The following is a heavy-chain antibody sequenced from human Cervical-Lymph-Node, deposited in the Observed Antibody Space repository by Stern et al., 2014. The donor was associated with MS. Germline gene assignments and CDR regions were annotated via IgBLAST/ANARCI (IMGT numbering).Heavy chain of an antibody. D-gene: IGHD1-26*01. V-gene: IGHV3-23*04. J-gene: IGHJ4*02. CDR2: MGGSGNTT. CDR1: GFTFRFFG. CDR3: AKGRRVGPAGYFDA. Sequence: EVQLVESGGNFVQPGGSLRLSCATSGFTFRFFGMAWVRQAPGKGLEWVSGMGGSGNTTYYSASVKGRFAISRDDSKNTMDLQMDSLRVEDTAIYYCAKGRRVGPAGYFDAWGQGILVTVSS.